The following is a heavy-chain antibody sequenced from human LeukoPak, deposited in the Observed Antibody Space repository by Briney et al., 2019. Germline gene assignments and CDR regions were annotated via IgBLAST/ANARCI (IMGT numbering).Heavy chain of an antibody. J-gene: IGHJ4*02. CDR1: GGSISSDDYY. V-gene: IGHV4-30-4*08. D-gene: IGHD5-18*01. Sequence: SETLSLTCTVSGGSISSDDYYWSWIRQPPGKGLEWIGYIYYSGSTYYNPSLKSRVTISVDTSKNQFSLKLSSVTAADTAVYYCARDLVSDTAMVDYWGQGTLVTVSS. CDR2: IYYSGST. CDR3: ARDLVSDTAMVDY.